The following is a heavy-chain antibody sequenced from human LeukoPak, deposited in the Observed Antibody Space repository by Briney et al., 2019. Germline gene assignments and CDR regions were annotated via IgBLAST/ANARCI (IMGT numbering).Heavy chain of an antibody. CDR3: ASLGGSDSGYDLTYFDY. CDR1: GYTFTSYG. CDR2: ISAYNGNT. J-gene: IGHJ4*02. Sequence: ASVKVSCKASGYTFTSYGISWVRQAPGQGLEWMGWISAYNGNTNYAQKLQGRVTMTTDTSTSTAYMELSSLRSEDTAVYYCASLGGSDSGYDLTYFDYWGQGTLVTVSS. D-gene: IGHD5-12*01. V-gene: IGHV1-18*01.